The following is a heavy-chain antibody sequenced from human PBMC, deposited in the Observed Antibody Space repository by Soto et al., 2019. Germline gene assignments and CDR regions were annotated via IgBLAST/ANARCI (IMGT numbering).Heavy chain of an antibody. Sequence: SGPTLVTPPQTLTLACTFCGFSLNIGGEGVDWVRQPRGKAMEWLALIYWGDNERYRPSLRSRLNITKDTINNQVVLTMTNMDPEDTATYYCVRNWRYYGGDYYYGMDAWGQGT. CDR2: IYWGDNE. CDR3: VRNWRYYGGDYYYGMDA. CDR1: GFSLNIGGEG. J-gene: IGHJ6*02. V-gene: IGHV2-5*02. D-gene: IGHD3-10*01.